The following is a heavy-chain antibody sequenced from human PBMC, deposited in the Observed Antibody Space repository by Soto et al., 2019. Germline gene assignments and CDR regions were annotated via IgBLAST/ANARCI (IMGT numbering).Heavy chain of an antibody. CDR2: ISSSSSYI. Sequence: GGSLRLSCAASGFTFSSYSMNWVRQAPGKGLEWVSSISSSSSYIYYADSVKDRFTISRDNAKNSLYLQMNSLRAEDTAVYYCAREYYYDSSGYPAGGAFDIWGQGTMVTVSS. CDR3: AREYYYDSSGYPAGGAFDI. J-gene: IGHJ3*02. D-gene: IGHD3-22*01. CDR1: GFTFSSYS. V-gene: IGHV3-21*01.